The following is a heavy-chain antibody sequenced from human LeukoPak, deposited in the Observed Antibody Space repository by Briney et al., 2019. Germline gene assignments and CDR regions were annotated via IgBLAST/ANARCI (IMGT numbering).Heavy chain of an antibody. CDR2: ISHDAVNK. V-gene: IGHV3-30-3*01. CDR3: ARVSPSREGQNFDY. D-gene: IGHD5-24*01. CDR1: GFVFYRYA. J-gene: IGHJ4*02. Sequence: GGSLRLSCAASGFVFYRYAMHWVRQAPGKGLEWVAVISHDAVNKYYLESEKGRFTISRDNAKKSLYLQMNSLRAEDTAVYYCARVSPSREGQNFDYWGQGTLVTVSP.